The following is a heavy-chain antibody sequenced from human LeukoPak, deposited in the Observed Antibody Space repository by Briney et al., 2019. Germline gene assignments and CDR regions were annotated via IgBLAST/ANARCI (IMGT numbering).Heavy chain of an antibody. D-gene: IGHD5-18*01. CDR1: GYTFTGYY. CDR3: ARRVSGDGYGAYYFDY. V-gene: IGHV1-2*02. CDR2: INPNSGGT. J-gene: IGHJ4*02. Sequence: ASVKVSRKASGYTFTGYYAHWVRQAPGQGLEWMGWINPNSGGTNYAQRFQGRVTMTRDTSISTAYMELSSLTSDDTAVYYCARRVSGDGYGAYYFDYWGQGTLVTVSS.